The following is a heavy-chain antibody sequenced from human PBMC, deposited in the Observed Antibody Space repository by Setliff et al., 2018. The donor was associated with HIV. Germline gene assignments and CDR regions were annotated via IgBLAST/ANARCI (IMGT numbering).Heavy chain of an antibody. J-gene: IGHJ5*02. CDR2: IRGKSDII. CDR3: ARKKDSGDFWNWFDP. Sequence: QPGGSLRLSCVASSGFAFSDNPVNWVRQAPGKGLEWISHIRGKSDIIKYAESVMGRFTISRDNAKNSLYLEMNSLRAEDTAIYYCARKKDSGDFWNWFDPWGQGTLVTVSS. CDR1: GFAFSDNP. D-gene: IGHD4-17*01. V-gene: IGHV3-48*01.